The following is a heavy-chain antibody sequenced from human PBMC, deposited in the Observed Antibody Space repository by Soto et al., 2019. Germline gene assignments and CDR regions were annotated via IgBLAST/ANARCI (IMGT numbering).Heavy chain of an antibody. CDR3: ARDPSYCIGGTCYQSDY. Sequence: QVQLVESGGGVVQPGRSLRLSCAASGFTFSSYGIHWVRQAPGKGLEWVAVIWYDGSNKYYADSVKGRFTISRDNSKSTLYLQMNSLRAEDTGVYYCARDPSYCIGGTCYQSDYWGQGTLVTVSS. V-gene: IGHV3-33*01. CDR2: IWYDGSNK. D-gene: IGHD2-15*01. CDR1: GFTFSSYG. J-gene: IGHJ4*02.